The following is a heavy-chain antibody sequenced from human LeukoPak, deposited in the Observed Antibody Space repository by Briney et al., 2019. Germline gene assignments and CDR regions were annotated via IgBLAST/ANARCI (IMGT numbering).Heavy chain of an antibody. D-gene: IGHD3-22*01. CDR3: ARESRSDYYDSSGYYDY. Sequence: ETLSLTCAVSGFTCSSSSMRWVRRAPAEGLQGWANIKYDGSEKYYVASVKGRFTISRDNAKNSLYLQMNSLRAEDTAVYYCARESRSDYYDSSGYYDYWGQGTLVTVSS. J-gene: IGHJ4*02. CDR2: IKYDGSEK. V-gene: IGHV3-7*01. CDR1: GFTCSSSS.